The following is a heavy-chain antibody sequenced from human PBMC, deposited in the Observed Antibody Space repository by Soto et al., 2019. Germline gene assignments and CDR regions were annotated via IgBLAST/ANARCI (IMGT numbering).Heavy chain of an antibody. V-gene: IGHV3-30-3*01. CDR1: GFTFSSYA. CDR2: ISYDGSNK. J-gene: IGHJ4*02. Sequence: QVQLVESGGGVVQPGMSLRLSCAASGFTFSSYAMHWVRQAPGKGLEWVAVISYDGSNKYYADSVKGRFTISRDNSKNTLYLQLNSLRAEDTAVYYCARGGENFDYWGQGTLVTVSS. D-gene: IGHD2-21*01. CDR3: ARGGENFDY.